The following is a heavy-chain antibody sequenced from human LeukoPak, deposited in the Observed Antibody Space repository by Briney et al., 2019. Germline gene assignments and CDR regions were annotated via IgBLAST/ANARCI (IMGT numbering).Heavy chain of an antibody. CDR3: ARHWPHSGSFDYFDY. CDR2: IYYSGST. D-gene: IGHD1-26*01. J-gene: IGHJ4*02. V-gene: IGHV4-39*01. Sequence: SETLSLTCTVSGGSISSSSYSWGWIRQPPGKGLEWIGSIYYSGSTYYNLSLKSRVTISVDTSKNQFSLKLSSVTAADTAVYYCARHWPHSGSFDYFDYWGQGTLVTVSS. CDR1: GGSISSSSYS.